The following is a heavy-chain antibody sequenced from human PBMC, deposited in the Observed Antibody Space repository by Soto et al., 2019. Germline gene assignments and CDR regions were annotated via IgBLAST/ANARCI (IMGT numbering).Heavy chain of an antibody. CDR3: ARDRGIIAAAGWGTPFDY. CDR1: GGTFSSYA. Sequence: QVQLVQSGAEVKKPGSSVKVSCKASGGTFSSYAISWVRQAPGQGLEWMGGIIPIFGTANYAQKFQGRVTITADKSTSTAYMELSSLRSEDTAVYYCARDRGIIAAAGWGTPFDYWGQGTLVTVSS. CDR2: IIPIFGTA. D-gene: IGHD6-13*01. V-gene: IGHV1-69*06. J-gene: IGHJ4*02.